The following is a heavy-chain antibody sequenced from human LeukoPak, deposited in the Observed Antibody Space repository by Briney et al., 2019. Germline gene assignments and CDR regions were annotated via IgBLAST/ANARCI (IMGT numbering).Heavy chain of an antibody. V-gene: IGHV4-38-2*02. J-gene: IGHJ6*03. D-gene: IGHD3-3*01. Sequence: SETLSLTCTVSGYSISSGYYWGWIRQPPGKGLEWIGSIHHSGSTYYNPSLKSRVTISVDTPKNQFSLKLSSVTAADTAVYYCARGAYYDFWSGYYMGGNVDYYYYYMDVWGKGTTVTVSS. CDR2: IHHSGST. CDR3: ARGAYYDFWSGYYMGGNVDYYYYYMDV. CDR1: GYSISSGYY.